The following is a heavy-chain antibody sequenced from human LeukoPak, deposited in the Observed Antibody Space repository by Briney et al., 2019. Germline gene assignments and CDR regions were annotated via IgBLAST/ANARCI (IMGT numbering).Heavy chain of an antibody. CDR1: GGAISGSPYY. J-gene: IGHJ5*02. CDR2: TPYSGST. D-gene: IGHD6-19*01. Sequence: KPSETLSLTCTVSGGAISGSPYYWGWIRQPPGKGLEWIGSTPYSGSTYYNPSLKSRVTISVDTSKNQFSLKLTSVTAADTAVYYCARAYSSGWYNDFDPWGQGTLVIVSS. V-gene: IGHV4-39*01. CDR3: ARAYSSGWYNDFDP.